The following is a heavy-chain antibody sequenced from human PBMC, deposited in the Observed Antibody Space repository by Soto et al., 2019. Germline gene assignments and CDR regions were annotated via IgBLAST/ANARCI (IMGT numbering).Heavy chain of an antibody. CDR1: GGSFSGYY. V-gene: IGHV4-34*01. CDR3: ARTRRLTIFGVVIRGCWFDP. Sequence: PSETLSLTCAVYGGSFSGYYWSWIRQPPGKGLEWIGEINHSGSTNYNPSLKSRVTISVDTSKNQFSLKLSSVTAADTAVYYCARTRRLTIFGVVIRGCWFDPWGQGTLVTVSS. J-gene: IGHJ5*02. CDR2: INHSGST. D-gene: IGHD3-3*01.